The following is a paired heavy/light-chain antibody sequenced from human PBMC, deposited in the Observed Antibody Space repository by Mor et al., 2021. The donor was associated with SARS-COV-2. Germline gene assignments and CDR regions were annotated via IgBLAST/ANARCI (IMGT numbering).Heavy chain of an antibody. Sequence: QVQLVESGGGLVKPGGSLRLSCAASGFTFSDYYMSWIRQAPGKGLEWVSYISSSGSTIYYADSVKGRFTISRDNAKNSLYLQMNSLRAEDTAVYYCARDPRTLRPYYFDYWGQGTLVTVSS. CDR3: ARDPRTLRPYYFDY. CDR1: GFTFSDYY. D-gene: IGHD4-17*01. CDR2: ISSSGSTI. V-gene: IGHV3-11*01. J-gene: IGHJ4*02.
Light chain of an antibody. CDR2: DAS. V-gene: IGKV3-11*01. Sequence: EIVLTQSPATLSLSPGERATLSCRASQSVSSYLAWYQQKPGQAPRLLIYDASNRATGIPARFSGSGSGTDFTLTISSLEPEDFAVYYCQQRSNWPPWGTFGQGTKLEIK. CDR3: QQRSNWPPWGT. CDR1: QSVSSY. J-gene: IGKJ2*02.